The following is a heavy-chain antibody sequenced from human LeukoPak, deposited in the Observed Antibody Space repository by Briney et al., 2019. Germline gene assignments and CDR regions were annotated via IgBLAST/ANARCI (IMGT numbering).Heavy chain of an antibody. CDR2: IYYSGSP. J-gene: IGHJ4*02. CDR3: ARHSGGTYYNPLNN. Sequence: SDTLSLTCTVSGGSISSSSYYWGWIRQPPGKGLECIGSIYYSGSPYYNPSLESRVTISVDTSKNQFSLNLSSVTAADTAVYYCARHSGGTYYNPLNNWGQGTLVTVSS. V-gene: IGHV4-39*01. D-gene: IGHD1-26*01. CDR1: GGSISSSSYY.